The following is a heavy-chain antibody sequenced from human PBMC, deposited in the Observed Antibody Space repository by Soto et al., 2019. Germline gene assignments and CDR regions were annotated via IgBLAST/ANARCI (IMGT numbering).Heavy chain of an antibody. CDR1: GYTFTSYY. J-gene: IGHJ6*02. Sequence: ASVKVACKASGYTFTSYYMHWVRQAPGQGPEWMGIINPSGGSTSYAQKFQGRVTMTRDTSTSTVYRELSSLRAEATAVYYCARDQLYSRSTVPSLYYYGMDVWGQGTTVTVSS. D-gene: IGHD6-6*01. V-gene: IGHV1-46*01. CDR2: INPSGGST. CDR3: ARDQLYSRSTVPSLYYYGMDV.